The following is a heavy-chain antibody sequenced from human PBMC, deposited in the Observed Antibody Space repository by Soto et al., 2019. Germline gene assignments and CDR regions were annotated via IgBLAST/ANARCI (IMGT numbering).Heavy chain of an antibody. Sequence: VASVKVSCKASGYTFTGYYMHWVRRAPGQGLEWMGWINPNSGGTNYAQKFQGRVTMTRDTSISTAYMELSRLRSDDTAVYYCARDWSPPTPFDYWGQGTLVTVSS. CDR2: INPNSGGT. CDR1: GYTFTGYY. CDR3: ARDWSPPTPFDY. J-gene: IGHJ4*02. V-gene: IGHV1-2*02. D-gene: IGHD3-3*01.